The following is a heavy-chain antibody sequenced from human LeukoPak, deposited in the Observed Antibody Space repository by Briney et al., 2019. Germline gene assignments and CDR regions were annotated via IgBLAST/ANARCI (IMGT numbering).Heavy chain of an antibody. CDR2: ISSTGVYI. CDR1: GFTFSRYA. Sequence: PGGSLRLSCSASGFTFSRYAMNWVRQAPGKGLEWVSSISSTGVYIDYADSVKGRFTISRDNAKNSLFLQMNSLRAEDTALYYCAKDIRTGYPYDAFDIWGQGTMVTVSS. CDR3: AKDIRTGYPYDAFDI. J-gene: IGHJ3*02. V-gene: IGHV3-21*04. D-gene: IGHD3/OR15-3a*01.